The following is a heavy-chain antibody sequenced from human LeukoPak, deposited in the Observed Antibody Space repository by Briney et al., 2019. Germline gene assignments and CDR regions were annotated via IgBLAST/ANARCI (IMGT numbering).Heavy chain of an antibody. D-gene: IGHD6-19*01. CDR2: IYYSGST. CDR3: ARVQQWLVIDY. Sequence: SETLSLTCTVSGGSISSYYWSWIRQPPGKGLEWIGYIYYSGSTNYNPSLKSRATISVDTSKNQFSLKLSSVTAADTAVYYCARVQQWLVIDYWGQGTLVTVSS. J-gene: IGHJ4*02. CDR1: GGSISSYY. V-gene: IGHV4-59*01.